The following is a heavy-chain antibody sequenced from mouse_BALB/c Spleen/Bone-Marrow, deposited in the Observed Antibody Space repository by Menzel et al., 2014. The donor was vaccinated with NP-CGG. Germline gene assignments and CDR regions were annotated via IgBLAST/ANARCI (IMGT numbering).Heavy chain of an antibody. D-gene: IGHD1-1*01. CDR1: GFNIKDTY. CDR3: AKYYYGNSLFAY. V-gene: IGHV14-3*02. Sequence: VQLQQSGAELVKPGASVKLSCTASGFNIKDTYMHWVKQRPEQGLEWIGRIDPANGNTEYDPKFQGKATITADTSSNTAYLQLSSLTSEDTAVYYCAKYYYGNSLFAYWGQGTLVTVSA. J-gene: IGHJ3*01. CDR2: IDPANGNT.